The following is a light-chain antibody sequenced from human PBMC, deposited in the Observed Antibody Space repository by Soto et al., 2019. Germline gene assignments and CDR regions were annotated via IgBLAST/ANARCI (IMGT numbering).Light chain of an antibody. J-gene: IGKJ4*01. Sequence: VMTQFPATLSVSPGERTTLSCRASQSVSRNLAWYQQRPGQTPRLLFYGASTRATGIPARFSASGSGTEFALTISSLQSEDFAVYYCQQYNNWPLTFGGGTKV. CDR3: QQYNNWPLT. CDR2: GAS. V-gene: IGKV3-15*01. CDR1: QSVSRN.